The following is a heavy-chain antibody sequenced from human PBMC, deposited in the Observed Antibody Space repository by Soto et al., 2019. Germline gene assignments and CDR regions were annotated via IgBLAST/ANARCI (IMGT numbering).Heavy chain of an antibody. D-gene: IGHD3-10*01. Sequence: GESLKISCQASGYIFTSYWIAWVRQKPGKGLEWMGIIYPGDSDTTYSPSFQGQVTISADMSSNTAYLQWSGLKASDTAMYYCARLPMLRETTSYYYAMDVWGQGTTVTSP. CDR3: ARLPMLRETTSYYYAMDV. CDR1: GYIFTSYW. V-gene: IGHV5-51*01. CDR2: IYPGDSDT. J-gene: IGHJ6*02.